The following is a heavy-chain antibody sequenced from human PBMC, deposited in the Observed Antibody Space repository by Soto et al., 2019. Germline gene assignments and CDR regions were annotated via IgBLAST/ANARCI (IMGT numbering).Heavy chain of an antibody. V-gene: IGHV4-31*03. CDR2: IYYSGST. D-gene: IGHD3-22*01. CDR3: AREGPYYYDSRRFDP. Sequence: SETLSPTCTVSGGSISSGGYYWSWIRQHPGKGLEWIGYIYYSGSTYYNPSLKSRVTISVDTSKNQFSLKLSSVTAADTAVYYCAREGPYYYDSRRFDPWGQGTLVTVSS. J-gene: IGHJ5*02. CDR1: GGSISSGGYY.